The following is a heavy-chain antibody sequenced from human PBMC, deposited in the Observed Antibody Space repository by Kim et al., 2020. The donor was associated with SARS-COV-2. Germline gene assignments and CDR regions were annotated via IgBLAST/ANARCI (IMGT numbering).Heavy chain of an antibody. J-gene: IGHJ1*01. V-gene: IGHV1-18*04. CDR3: ARDETLDTYYYDSSGYYQYFQH. D-gene: IGHD3-22*01. CDR1: GYTFTSYG. Sequence: ASVKVSCKASGYTFTSYGISWVRQAPGQGLEWMGWISAYNGNTNYAQKLQGRVTMTTDTSTSTAYMELRSLRSDDTAVYYCARDETLDTYYYDSSGYYQYFQHWGQGTLVTVSS. CDR2: ISAYNGNT.